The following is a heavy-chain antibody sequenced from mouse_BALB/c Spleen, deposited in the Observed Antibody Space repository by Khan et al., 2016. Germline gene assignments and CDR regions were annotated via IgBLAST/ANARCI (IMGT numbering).Heavy chain of an antibody. V-gene: IGHV1-76*01. CDR2: IYPGSDNT. CDR3: ARGGGNVDY. D-gene: IGHD2-1*01. CDR1: GYTFTVYY. J-gene: IGHJ2*01. Sequence: QVQLQQSGAELARPGASVKLSCKASGYTFTVYYINWVKQRTGQGLEWIGEIYPGSDNTYYNERFKGKATLTTDKSSSTAYMQLSSLTSEDSAVSACARGGGNVDYWGQGTTLTVSS.